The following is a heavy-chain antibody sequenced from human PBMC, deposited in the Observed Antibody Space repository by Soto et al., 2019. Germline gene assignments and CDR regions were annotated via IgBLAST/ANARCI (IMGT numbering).Heavy chain of an antibody. CDR2: VYYGGST. Sequence: SLTCTVSGGSIRSSSYYWGWIRQPPGKGLEWIGNVYYGGSTYYNPSLKSRVTISVETSKSQFSLKLSSVTAADTAVYYCAGGDYYHSSGYYFYYYTMDVWGQGTTVTVSS. D-gene: IGHD3-22*01. J-gene: IGHJ6*02. V-gene: IGHV4-39*01. CDR1: GGSIRSSSYY. CDR3: AGGDYYHSSGYYFYYYTMDV.